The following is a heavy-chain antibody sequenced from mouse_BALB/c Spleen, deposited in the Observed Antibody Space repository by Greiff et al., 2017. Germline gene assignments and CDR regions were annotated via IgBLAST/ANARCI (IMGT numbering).Heavy chain of an antibody. J-gene: IGHJ3*01. D-gene: IGHD2-14*01. CDR1: GYTFTSYN. CDR3: ARRTGTLAWFAY. CDR2: IDPYYGGT. V-gene: IGHV1S135*01. Sequence: SGPELEKPGASVKISCKASGYTFTSYNLNWVKQSHGKGLEWIGKIDPYYGGTRSNQKFKDTATLTVAKSSSTAYMQLKSLTSEDSAVYYCARRTGTLAWFAYWGQGTLVTVSA.